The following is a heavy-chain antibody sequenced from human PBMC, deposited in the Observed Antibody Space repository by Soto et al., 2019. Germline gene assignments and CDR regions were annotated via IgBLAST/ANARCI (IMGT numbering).Heavy chain of an antibody. J-gene: IGHJ6*02. D-gene: IGHD3-22*01. Sequence: ESGGGLVKPGGSLRLSCAASGFTFSSYSMNWVRQAPGKGLEWVSSISSSSSYIYYADSVKGRFTISRDNAKNSLYLQMNSLRAEDTAVYYCARCSSGYSTRYYYYGMDVWGQGTTVTVSS. CDR3: ARCSSGYSTRYYYYGMDV. CDR2: ISSSSSYI. V-gene: IGHV3-21*01. CDR1: GFTFSSYS.